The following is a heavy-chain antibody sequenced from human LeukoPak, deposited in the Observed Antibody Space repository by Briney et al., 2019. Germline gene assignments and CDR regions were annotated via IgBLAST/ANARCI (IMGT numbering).Heavy chain of an antibody. J-gene: IGHJ4*02. CDR1: GESFTTYY. D-gene: IGHD3-10*01. CDR3: ARGPAYSWLRSGSVCFFDF. Sequence: SETLSLTCVVYGESFTTYYWTWIRQPPGKGLEWIGEINHSGRTNYNPSLKSRLTISVDTSKNQFSLRLTSVTAADTAVYFCARGPAYSWLRSGSVCFFDFWGQGVLVTVSS. V-gene: IGHV4-34*01. CDR2: INHSGRT.